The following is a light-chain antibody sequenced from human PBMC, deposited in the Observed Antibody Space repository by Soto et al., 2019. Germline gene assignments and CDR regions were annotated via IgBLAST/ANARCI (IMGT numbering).Light chain of an antibody. CDR2: DVS. J-gene: IGLJ2*01. Sequence: QLVLTQPASVSGSPGQSITISCTGTSSDVGGYNYVSWYQQHPGKAPKLMIYDVSNRPSGVSNRFSGSKSGNTASLTISGLQAEDEAEYYCSSYTSSSVVFGGGTQLTVL. CDR3: SSYTSSSVV. V-gene: IGLV2-14*01. CDR1: SSDVGGYNY.